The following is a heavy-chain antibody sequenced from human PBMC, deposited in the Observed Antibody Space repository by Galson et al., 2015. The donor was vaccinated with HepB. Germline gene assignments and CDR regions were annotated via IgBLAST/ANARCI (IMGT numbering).Heavy chain of an antibody. CDR2: ISSSSSYT. V-gene: IGHV3-11*06. J-gene: IGHJ5*02. D-gene: IGHD6-25*01. CDR3: ASTESGWFDP. Sequence: SLRLSCAASGFTFSNYWMSWVRQAPGKGLEWVSYISSSSSYTNYADSVKGRLTISRDNAKNSLYLQMNSLRAEDTAVYYCASTESGWFDPWGQGTLVTVSS. CDR1: GFTFSNYW.